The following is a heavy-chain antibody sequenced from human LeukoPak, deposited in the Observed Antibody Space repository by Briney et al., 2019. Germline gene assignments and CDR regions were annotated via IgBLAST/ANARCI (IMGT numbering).Heavy chain of an antibody. CDR3: AKDGGYCSSTSCYPNSDYFDY. V-gene: IGHV3-30*02. Sequence: GGPLRLSCAAPGFTFISFGKLWLPQSPGKGLEGVAFKRYDGSNKYYADSVKGRFTISRDHSKNTLYLQMNSLRAEDTAVYYCAKDGGYCSSTSCYPNSDYFDYWGQETLVTVSS. D-gene: IGHD2-2*03. CDR1: GFTFISFG. CDR2: KRYDGSNK. J-gene: IGHJ4*02.